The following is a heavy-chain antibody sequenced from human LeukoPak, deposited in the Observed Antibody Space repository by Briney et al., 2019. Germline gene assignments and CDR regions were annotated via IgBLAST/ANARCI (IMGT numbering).Heavy chain of an antibody. D-gene: IGHD3-10*01. CDR1: GYTFTSYD. Sequence: ASVKVSFKASGYTFTSYDISWVRQAPGQGLEWMGWISAYNGNTNYAQKLQGRVTMTTDTSTSTAYMELRSLRSDDTAVYDCARVLLWFGEFEYYFDYWGQGTLVAVSS. J-gene: IGHJ4*02. CDR3: ARVLLWFGEFEYYFDY. V-gene: IGHV1-18*01. CDR2: ISAYNGNT.